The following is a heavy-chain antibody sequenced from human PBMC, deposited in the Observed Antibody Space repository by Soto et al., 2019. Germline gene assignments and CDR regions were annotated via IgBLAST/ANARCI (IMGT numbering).Heavy chain of an antibody. CDR1: GGSISSGGYY. CDR3: ARGRGIVATINRSLLFDY. V-gene: IGHV4-31*01. J-gene: IGHJ4*02. Sequence: QVQLQESGPGLVKPSQTLSLTCTVSGGSISSGGYYWSWIRQHPGKGLEWIGYIYYSGSTYYNPSLKSQVTISVDTSKNQSPLKLRAVTAADTAVYYCARGRGIVATINRSLLFDYWGQGTLVTVSS. D-gene: IGHD5-12*01. CDR2: IYYSGST.